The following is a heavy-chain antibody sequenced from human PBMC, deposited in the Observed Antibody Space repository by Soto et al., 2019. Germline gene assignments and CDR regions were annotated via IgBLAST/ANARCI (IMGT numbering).Heavy chain of an antibody. J-gene: IGHJ4*02. CDR3: AKRWGGSYYFDD. D-gene: IGHD1-26*01. CDR1: GFTFSSYA. V-gene: IGHV3-23*01. Sequence: VGSLRLSCAASGFTFSSYAMSWVRQAPGKGLEWVSAISGSGGSTYYADSVKGRFTISRDNSKNTLYLQMNSLRAEDTAVYYCAKRWGGSYYFDDWGQGTLVTVSS. CDR2: ISGSGGST.